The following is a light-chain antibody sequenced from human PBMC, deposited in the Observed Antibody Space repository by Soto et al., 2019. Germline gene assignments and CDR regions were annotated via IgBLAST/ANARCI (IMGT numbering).Light chain of an antibody. Sequence: VLTRPPSVSGAPGQRVTISCTGSSSNIGAGYDVHWYQQLPGTAPKLLIYGNSNRPSGVPDRFSGSKSGTSASLAITGLQAEDEADYYCQSYDSSLSGLYVFGTGTKVTVL. CDR3: QSYDSSLSGLYV. V-gene: IGLV1-40*01. CDR1: SSNIGAGYD. J-gene: IGLJ1*01. CDR2: GNS.